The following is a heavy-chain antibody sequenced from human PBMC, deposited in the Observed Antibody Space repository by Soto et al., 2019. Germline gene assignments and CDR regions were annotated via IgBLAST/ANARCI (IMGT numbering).Heavy chain of an antibody. J-gene: IGHJ4*02. CDR3: ARATMGTLDY. CDR2: INPDGSAT. D-gene: IGHD7-27*01. Sequence: EVQLVESGGGLVQPGASLRLSCAASGFSFSRSWMYWVREDPGKGLVWASRINPDGSATDYADYVKGRFTISRDNAKNTLYLQMNSLRVEDTAVYYCARATMGTLDYWGQGTLVTVSS. V-gene: IGHV3-74*01. CDR1: GFSFSRSW.